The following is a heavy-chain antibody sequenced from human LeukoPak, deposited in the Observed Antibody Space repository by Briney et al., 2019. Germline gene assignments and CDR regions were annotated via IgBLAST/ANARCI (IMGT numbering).Heavy chain of an antibody. D-gene: IGHD6-6*01. CDR1: GFTFSSYS. CDR3: ARDQGIAAREYYYYGMDV. CDR2: ISSSGSTI. J-gene: IGHJ6*02. V-gene: IGHV3-48*04. Sequence: PGGSLRLSCAASGFTFSSYSMNWVRQAPGKGLEWVSYISSSGSTIYYADSVKGRFTISRDNAKNSLYLQMNSLRAEDTAVYYCARDQGIAAREYYYYGMDVWGQGTTVTVSS.